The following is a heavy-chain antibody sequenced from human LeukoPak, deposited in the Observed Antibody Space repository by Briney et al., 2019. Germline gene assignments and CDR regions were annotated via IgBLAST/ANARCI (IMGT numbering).Heavy chain of an antibody. CDR2: ISPGGGGS. CDR1: GFTFSSYA. V-gene: IGHV3-23*01. CDR3: AKSPYYYGSTAPNTFDF. J-gene: IGHJ4*02. D-gene: IGHD3-10*01. Sequence: PGGSLRLSCAASGFTFSSYAMSWVRQTPGKGLEWVSTISPGGGGSYYVDSVKGRFTISRDNAQNTLYLQMNSLRAEDTGLYYCAKSPYYYGSTAPNTFDFWGQGTLVTVSS.